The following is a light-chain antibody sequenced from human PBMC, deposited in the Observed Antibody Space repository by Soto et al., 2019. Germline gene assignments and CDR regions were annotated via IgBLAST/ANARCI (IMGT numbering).Light chain of an antibody. Sequence: EIVMTQAPATLSVSPGERATLSCRASQSVSSNLAWYQQKPGQAPRLLIYGASTRATGIPARFSGSGSGTEFTLTISSLQSEDFAVYYCQQYNNWPRQTFGQGTKGEIK. CDR1: QSVSSN. V-gene: IGKV3-15*01. CDR2: GAS. J-gene: IGKJ1*01. CDR3: QQYNNWPRQT.